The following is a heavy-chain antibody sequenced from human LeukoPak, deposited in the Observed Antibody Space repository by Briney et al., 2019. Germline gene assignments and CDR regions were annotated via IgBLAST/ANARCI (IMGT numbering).Heavy chain of an antibody. V-gene: IGHV2-70*11. CDR3: ARIVVAARLYYFDY. CDR2: IDWDDDK. D-gene: IGHD6-6*01. CDR1: GFSLSTSGMC. J-gene: IGHJ4*02. Sequence: SGPALVHPTPTLTLTFTFSGFSLSTSGMCVSWIRQPPVKALEWLARIDWDDDKYYSTSLKTRLTISKDTSKNQVVLTMTNMDPVDTATYYCARIVVAARLYYFDYWGQGTLVTVSS.